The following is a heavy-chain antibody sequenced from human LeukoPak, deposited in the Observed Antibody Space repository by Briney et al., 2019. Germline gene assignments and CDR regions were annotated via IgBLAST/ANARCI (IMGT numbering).Heavy chain of an antibody. CDR1: DGSVSSGDYY. V-gene: IGHV4-30-4*01. Sequence: YPSQTLSLTCTVSDGSVSSGDYYWSWIRQPPGKGLAWIGYIYYSGSTYYNPSLKSRVTISVDTSKNQFSLKLSSVTAADTALYYCARDRIAVAGAFDIWGQGTMVTVSS. J-gene: IGHJ3*02. CDR2: IYYSGST. D-gene: IGHD6-19*01. CDR3: ARDRIAVAGAFDI.